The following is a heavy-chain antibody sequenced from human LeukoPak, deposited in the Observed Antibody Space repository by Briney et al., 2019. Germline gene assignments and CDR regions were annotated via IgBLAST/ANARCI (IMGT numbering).Heavy chain of an antibody. J-gene: IGHJ6*02. Sequence: GGSLRLSCAASGFTFSSYTMNWVRQAPGKGLEWVSSISSSSSYISYADSVKGRFTISRDNAKNSLYLQMNGLRAEDTAVYYCAKELYYYGSGALYYYYGMDVWGQGTTVTVSS. CDR2: ISSSSSYI. CDR3: AKELYYYGSGALYYYYGMDV. D-gene: IGHD3-10*01. V-gene: IGHV3-21*01. CDR1: GFTFSSYT.